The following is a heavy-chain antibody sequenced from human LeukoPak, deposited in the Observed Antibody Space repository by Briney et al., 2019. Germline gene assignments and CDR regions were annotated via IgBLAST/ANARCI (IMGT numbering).Heavy chain of an antibody. D-gene: IGHD3-10*01. Sequence: GGSLRLSCAASGFTFSSYGRHWVRQAPGKGLEWVALIRYDGSNKYYADSVKGRVTISRDNSKNTLYLQMNSLRAEDTAVYYCAKALHGSGLNLFDYWGQGTLVTVSS. V-gene: IGHV3-30*02. CDR1: GFTFSSYG. CDR3: AKALHGSGLNLFDY. J-gene: IGHJ4*02. CDR2: IRYDGSNK.